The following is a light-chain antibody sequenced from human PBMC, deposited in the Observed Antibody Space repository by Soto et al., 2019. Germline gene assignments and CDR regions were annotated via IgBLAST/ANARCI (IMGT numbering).Light chain of an antibody. Sequence: DIVMTQTPPSLSVTPGQPASISCKSSQSLLYSDGKTYLFWYLQKPGQPPQLLIYEVSKRFSGVPDRFSGCGSGTDFTLKISRVEAGDVGVYYCMQSMLFPWTFGQGTKVQIK. V-gene: IGKV2D-29*01. J-gene: IGKJ1*01. CDR3: MQSMLFPWT. CDR2: EVS. CDR1: QSLLYSDGKTY.